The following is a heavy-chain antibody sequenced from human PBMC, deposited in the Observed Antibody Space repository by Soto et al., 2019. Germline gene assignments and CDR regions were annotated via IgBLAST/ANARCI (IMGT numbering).Heavy chain of an antibody. Sequence: QVQLVESGGGVVQPGTSLRLSCAASGLTFSSYGMHWVRQAPGKGLEWVAVVSYDGSNKYYADSVKGRFNISRDNSKSTLHLPMNSLRAEDTAVYYCAKDRLLTGSYFDSWGRGTLVTVSS. D-gene: IGHD1-20*01. CDR2: VSYDGSNK. V-gene: IGHV3-30*18. J-gene: IGHJ4*02. CDR3: AKDRLLTGSYFDS. CDR1: GLTFSSYG.